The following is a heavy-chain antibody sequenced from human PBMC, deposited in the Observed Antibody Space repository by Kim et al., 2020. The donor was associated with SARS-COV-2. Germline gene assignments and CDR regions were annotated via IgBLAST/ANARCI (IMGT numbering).Heavy chain of an antibody. CDR1: GGSFSGYY. Sequence: SETLSLTCAVYGGSFSGYYWSWIRQPPGKGLEWIGEINHSGSTNYNPSLKSRVTISVDTSKNQFSLKLSSVTAADTAVYYCARGRITGTTSIGACYMDVWGKGTTVTVSS. CDR2: INHSGST. J-gene: IGHJ6*03. V-gene: IGHV4-34*01. D-gene: IGHD1-7*01. CDR3: ARGRITGTTSIGACYMDV.